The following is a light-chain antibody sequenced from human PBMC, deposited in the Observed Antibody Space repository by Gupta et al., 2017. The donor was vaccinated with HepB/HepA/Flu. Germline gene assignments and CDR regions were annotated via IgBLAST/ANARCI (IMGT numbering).Light chain of an antibody. CDR3: RQENNWPRT. CDR2: GAS. CDR1: QSVSSN. J-gene: IGKJ1*01. V-gene: IGKV3-15*01. Sequence: EIVMTQSPATLSVSPGERATLSCRASQSVSSNLAWYQQKPGQAPRPLIYGASNSSTGIPTRFSGSRSATAFTLTIISLLSPEVAVSYCRQENNWPRTFGQGTKVEVK.